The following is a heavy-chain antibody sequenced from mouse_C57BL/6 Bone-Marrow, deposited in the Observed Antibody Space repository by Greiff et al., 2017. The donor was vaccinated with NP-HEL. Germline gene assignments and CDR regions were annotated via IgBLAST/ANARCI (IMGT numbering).Heavy chain of an antibody. CDR2: IYPGDGDT. D-gene: IGHD1-1*01. V-gene: IGHV1-80*01. J-gene: IGHJ3*01. Sequence: VKLMESGAELVKPGASVKISCKASGYAFSSYWMNWVKQRPGKGLEWIGQIYPGDGDTNYNGKFKGKATLTADKSSSTAYMQLSSLTSEDAAVCFCARSRYYGSSSWFAYWGQGTLVTVSA. CDR3: ARSRYYGSSSWFAY. CDR1: GYAFSSYW.